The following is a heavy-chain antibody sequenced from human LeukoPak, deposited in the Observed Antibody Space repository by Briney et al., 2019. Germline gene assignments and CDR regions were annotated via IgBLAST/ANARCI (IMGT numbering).Heavy chain of an antibody. Sequence: GGSLRLSCAASGFTFSSHAMRWVRQAPGKGLEGVSAISGSGGSTYYADSVKGRFTISRDNSKNTLYLQMNSLRAEDTAVYYCAKVWSSHYYYMDVWGKGTTVTVSS. D-gene: IGHD3-10*01. J-gene: IGHJ6*03. V-gene: IGHV3-23*01. CDR2: ISGSGGST. CDR1: GFTFSSHA. CDR3: AKVWSSHYYYMDV.